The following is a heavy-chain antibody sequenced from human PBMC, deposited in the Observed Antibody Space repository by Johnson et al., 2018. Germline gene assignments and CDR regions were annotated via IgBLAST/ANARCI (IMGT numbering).Heavy chain of an antibody. CDR3: ARYIVVGPASIGAYGMDG. D-gene: IGHD2-2*01. CDR1: GFTVSSNY. J-gene: IGHJ6*02. CDR2: IHTGGST. V-gene: IGHV3-53*01. Sequence: VQLVQSGGGLIQPGGSLRLSCAASGFTVSSNYMSWVRQAPGKGLEWVSLIHTGGSTYYADSVKGRFTISRDNSKKTLYLQMNSLRAEDTGVYYCARYIVVGPASIGAYGMDGWGQGTTVTVSS.